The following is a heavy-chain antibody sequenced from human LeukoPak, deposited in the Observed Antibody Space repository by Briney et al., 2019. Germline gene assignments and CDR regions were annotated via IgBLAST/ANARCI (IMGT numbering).Heavy chain of an antibody. CDR2: IYYSGST. J-gene: IGHJ3*02. V-gene: IGHV4-61*08. D-gene: IGHD5-24*01. CDR1: GGSISSGDYY. Sequence: SETLSLTCTVSGGSISSGDYYWSWIRQPPGKGLEWIGYIYYSGSTYYNPSLKSRVTISVDTSKNQFSLKLSSVTAADTAVYYCAREGGDGYNYAFDTWGQGTMVTVSS. CDR3: AREGGDGYNYAFDT.